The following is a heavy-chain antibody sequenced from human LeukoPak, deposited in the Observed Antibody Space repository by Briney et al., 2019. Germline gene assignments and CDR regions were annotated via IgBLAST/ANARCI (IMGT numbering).Heavy chain of an antibody. CDR1: GFTFSSYS. CDR2: ISSSSSYI. CDR3: ARDTEMYSSSWYEAGY. D-gene: IGHD6-13*01. V-gene: IGHV3-21*01. J-gene: IGHJ4*02. Sequence: GGSLRLSCAASGFTFSSYSMNWVRQAPGKGLEWVSSISSSSSYIYYADSVKGRFTISRDNAKNSLYLQMNSLRAEDTAVYYCARDTEMYSSSWYEAGYWGQGTLVTVSS.